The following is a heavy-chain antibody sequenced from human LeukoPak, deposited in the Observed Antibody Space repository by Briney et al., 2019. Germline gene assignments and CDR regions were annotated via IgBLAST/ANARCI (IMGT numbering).Heavy chain of an antibody. D-gene: IGHD3-10*01. V-gene: IGHV1-46*01. CDR2: INPSGGST. CDR3: ARELTEYYGSGSYYKGGLDY. Sequence: ASVKVSCKASGYTFTSYYMHWVRQAPGQGLEWMGIINPSGGSTSYAQKFQGRVTMTRDTSTSTVYMELSSLRSEDTAVYYCARELTEYYGSGSYYKGGLDYWGQGTLVTVSS. CDR1: GYTFTSYY. J-gene: IGHJ4*02.